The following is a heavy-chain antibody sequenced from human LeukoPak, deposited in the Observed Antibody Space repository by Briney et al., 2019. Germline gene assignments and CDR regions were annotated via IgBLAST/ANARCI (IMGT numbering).Heavy chain of an antibody. J-gene: IGHJ3*02. CDR1: GFTFSSYG. Sequence: PGGSLRLSCAASGFTFSSYGMSWVRQAPGKGLEWLSYISSSGTTIYYADSVKGRFTISRDNAKNSLYLQMNSLRAEETAVYYCARGPSRGYSAYDRPNDAFDIWGQGTMVTVSS. D-gene: IGHD5-12*01. V-gene: IGHV3-48*04. CDR2: ISSSGTTI. CDR3: ARGPSRGYSAYDRPNDAFDI.